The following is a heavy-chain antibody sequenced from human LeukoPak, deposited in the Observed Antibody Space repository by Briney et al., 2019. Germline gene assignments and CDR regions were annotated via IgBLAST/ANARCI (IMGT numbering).Heavy chain of an antibody. V-gene: IGHV3-30*01. J-gene: IGHJ4*02. D-gene: IGHD2-8*01. Sequence: GGSLRLSCAASGFTLSSYAMHWVRQAPGKGLEWVAVISYDGTYKYYADSVTGRFAISRDNSKNTLYLQMNSLRAEDTAVYYCARGGGDCTNGLCYLDYWGQGTLVTVSS. CDR1: GFTLSSYA. CDR3: ARGGGDCTNGLCYLDY. CDR2: ISYDGTYK.